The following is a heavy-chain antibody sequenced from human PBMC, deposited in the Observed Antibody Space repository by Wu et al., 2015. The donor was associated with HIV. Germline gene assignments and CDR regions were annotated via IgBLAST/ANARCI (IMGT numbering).Heavy chain of an antibody. Sequence: QVQLMQSGAEVKKPGASVKVSCKTSGYTFTGYYLHWVRQAPGQGLEWMGWINDDTGDTRYAQRFQGRVTMTRDTSINTGYMELRRLTSDDLAVYFCVRRQNWNLNNYYFDFWGQGTLVTVSS. D-gene: IGHD1-1*01. CDR2: INDDTGDT. CDR3: VRRQNWNLNNYYFDF. J-gene: IGHJ4*02. CDR1: GYTFTGYY. V-gene: IGHV1-2*02.